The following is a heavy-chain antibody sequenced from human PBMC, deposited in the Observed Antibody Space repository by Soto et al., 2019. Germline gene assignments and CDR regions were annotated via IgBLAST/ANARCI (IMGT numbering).Heavy chain of an antibody. J-gene: IGHJ5*02. Sequence: QITLKESGPTLVKPTQTLTLTCTFSGFSLSTSGVGVGWIRQPPGKALEWLALIYWNDDKRYSPSLMNRLTITKDPSKNQVVLAMTNMDPVDTATYYCAHRQGQGQWLVRRQVAWFDPWGQGTLVTVSS. CDR2: IYWNDDK. CDR3: AHRQGQGQWLVRRQVAWFDP. D-gene: IGHD6-19*01. CDR1: GFSLSTSGVG. V-gene: IGHV2-5*01.